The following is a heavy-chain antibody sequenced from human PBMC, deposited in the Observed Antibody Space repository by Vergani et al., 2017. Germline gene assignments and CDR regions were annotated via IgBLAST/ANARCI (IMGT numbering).Heavy chain of an antibody. CDR3: ARDCTSCGCPDNYGMDV. V-gene: IGHV3-21*06. CDR1: GFTFSDFS. Sequence: LVESGGGLVQPGGSLRLSCAASGFTFSDFSMSWVRQAPGKGLEWVAFIGSSGPYINYADSVKGRFIISRDNTNNSLFLQLRSLRAEDAAVYYCARDCTSCGCPDNYGMDVWGQGATVTVSS. D-gene: IGHD2-8*01. J-gene: IGHJ6*02. CDR2: IGSSGPYI.